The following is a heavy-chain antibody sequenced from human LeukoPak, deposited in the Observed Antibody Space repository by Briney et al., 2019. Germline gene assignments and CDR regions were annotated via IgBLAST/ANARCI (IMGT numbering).Heavy chain of an antibody. CDR1: GYSFTSYW. J-gene: IGHJ3*02. V-gene: IGHV5-51*01. CDR2: IYPGDSDT. CDR3: ARGIVVPGTYTDAFDI. D-gene: IGHD6-13*01. Sequence: GESLKISCKGSGYSFTSYWIGWVRQMPGKGLEWMGIIYPGDSDTRYSPSFQGQVTISADKSISTAYLQWSSLKASDTAMYYCARGIVVPGTYTDAFDIWGQGTMVTVSS.